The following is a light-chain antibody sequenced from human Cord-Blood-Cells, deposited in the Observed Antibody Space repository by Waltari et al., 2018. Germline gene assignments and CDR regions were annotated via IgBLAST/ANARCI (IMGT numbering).Light chain of an antibody. CDR3: SSYAGSNNWV. V-gene: IGLV2-8*01. CDR1: SSDLGCYNY. CDR2: EVS. Sequence: QSPLTQPPSPSVSPGHSVTILCTETSSDLGCYNYLSSYQQHPGTAPKLTIYEVSKRPSGVPDRFSGSKSGNTASLTVSGLQAEDEADYYCSSYAGSNNWVFGGGTKLTVL. J-gene: IGLJ3*02.